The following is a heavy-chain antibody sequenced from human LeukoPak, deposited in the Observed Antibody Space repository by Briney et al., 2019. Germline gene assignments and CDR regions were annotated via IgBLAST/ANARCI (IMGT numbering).Heavy chain of an antibody. D-gene: IGHD3-22*01. CDR3: EGSSGYSPGDI. CDR2: ISGSGGST. Sequence: GGSLRLSCAASGFTFSSYAMSWVRQAPGKGLEWVSAISGSGGSTYYADSVKGRFTISRDNSKNTLYLQMNSLRAEDTAVYYCEGSSGYSPGDIWGQGTMVTVSS. CDR1: GFTFSSYA. V-gene: IGHV3-23*01. J-gene: IGHJ3*02.